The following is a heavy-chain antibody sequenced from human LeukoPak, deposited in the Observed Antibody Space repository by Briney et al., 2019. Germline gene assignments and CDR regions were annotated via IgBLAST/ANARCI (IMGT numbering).Heavy chain of an antibody. V-gene: IGHV4-39*07. CDR1: GGSISSSSYY. Sequence: SETLSLTCTVSGGSISSSSYYWGWIRQPPGKGLEWIGSIYYSGSTYYNPSLKSRVTISVDTSKNQFSLKLSSVTAADTAVYYCARGQGIAAAGTGMDVWGKGTTVTVSS. CDR3: ARGQGIAAAGTGMDV. D-gene: IGHD6-13*01. CDR2: IYYSGST. J-gene: IGHJ6*04.